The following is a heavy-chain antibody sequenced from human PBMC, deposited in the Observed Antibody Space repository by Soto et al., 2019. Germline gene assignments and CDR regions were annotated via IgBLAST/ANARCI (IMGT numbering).Heavy chain of an antibody. V-gene: IGHV3-30-3*01. Sequence: GGSLRLSCAASGFTFSSYAMHWVRQAPGKGLEWVAVISYDGSNKYYADSVKGRFTIFRDNSKNTLYLQMNSLRAEDTAVYYCARRWELEGPAFDIWGQGTMVTVSS. CDR3: ARRWELEGPAFDI. D-gene: IGHD1-26*01. CDR1: GFTFSSYA. J-gene: IGHJ3*02. CDR2: ISYDGSNK.